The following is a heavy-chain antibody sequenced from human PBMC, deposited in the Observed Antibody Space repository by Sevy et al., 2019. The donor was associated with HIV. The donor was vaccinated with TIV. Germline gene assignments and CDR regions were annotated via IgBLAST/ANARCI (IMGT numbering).Heavy chain of an antibody. CDR1: GGSVSSGSYY. J-gene: IGHJ4*02. Sequence: TESLSLTCTVSGGSVSSGSYYWSWIRQPPGKGLEWIGYIYYSGSTNYNPSLKSRVTISVDTSKNQFSLKLSSVTAAGTAVYYCARLYGSGSSLSAYFDYWGQGTLVNVSS. V-gene: IGHV4-61*01. CDR3: ARLYGSGSSLSAYFDY. D-gene: IGHD3-10*01. CDR2: IYYSGST.